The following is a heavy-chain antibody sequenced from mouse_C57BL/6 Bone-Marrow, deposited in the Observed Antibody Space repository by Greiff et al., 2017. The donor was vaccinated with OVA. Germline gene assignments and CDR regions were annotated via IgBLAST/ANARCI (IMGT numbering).Heavy chain of an antibody. J-gene: IGHJ1*03. D-gene: IGHD2-2*01. CDR1: GFTFSSYA. Sequence: DVKLQESGEGLVKPGGSLKLSCAASGFTFSSYAMSWVRQTPEKRLEWVAYISSGGDYIYYADTVKGRFTISRDNARNTLYLQMSSLKSEDTAMYYCTREWLPWYFDVWGTGTTVTVSS. V-gene: IGHV5-9-1*02. CDR2: ISSGGDYI. CDR3: TREWLPWYFDV.